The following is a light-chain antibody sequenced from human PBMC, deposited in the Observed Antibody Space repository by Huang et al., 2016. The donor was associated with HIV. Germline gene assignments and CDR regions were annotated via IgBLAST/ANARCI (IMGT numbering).Light chain of an antibody. CDR1: QSVFSY. J-gene: IGKJ2*01. CDR2: DAS. V-gene: IGKV3-11*01. CDR3: QQRSAWPRT. Sequence: EIVLTQSPGTLSLSPGERATLSCRTSQSVFSYLAWYQQGPGQAPRLLIYDASNRATGIPARFSGSGAGTDFTLIISSLEPEDFAVYYCQQRSAWPRTFGQGTKLEIK.